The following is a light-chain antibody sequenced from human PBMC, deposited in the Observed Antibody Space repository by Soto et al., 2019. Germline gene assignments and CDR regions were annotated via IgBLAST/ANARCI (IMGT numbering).Light chain of an antibody. CDR3: QQTYSTLSIT. V-gene: IGKV1-39*01. J-gene: IGKJ5*01. Sequence: DIQMTQSPSSLSASVGDRVTITCRASESISRHLNWYQQKPGKAPKILIYAASSLQNGVPSRFRGSGSATDFTLTITNLQPEDFATYYCQQTYSTLSITFGQGTRL. CDR1: ESISRH. CDR2: AAS.